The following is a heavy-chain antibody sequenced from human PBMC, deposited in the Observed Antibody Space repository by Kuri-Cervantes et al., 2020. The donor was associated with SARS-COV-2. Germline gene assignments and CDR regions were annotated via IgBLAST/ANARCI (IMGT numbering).Heavy chain of an antibody. CDR2: ISGSGGST. CDR1: GFTLSSYA. Sequence: GESLKISCAASGFTLSSYAMSWVRQAPGKGLEWVSAISGSGGSTYYADSVKGRFTISRDNSKNTLYLQVNSLRAEDTAVYHCAKIPFYDSSGYYSNYWGQGTLVTVSS. V-gene: IGHV3-23*01. CDR3: AKIPFYDSSGYYSNY. D-gene: IGHD3-22*01. J-gene: IGHJ4*02.